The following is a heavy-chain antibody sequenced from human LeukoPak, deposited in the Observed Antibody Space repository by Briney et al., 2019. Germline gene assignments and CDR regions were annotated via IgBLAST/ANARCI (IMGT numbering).Heavy chain of an antibody. CDR3: ARRRTNHHPDY. J-gene: IGHJ4*02. CDR2: IYPDDSDA. V-gene: IGHV5-51*01. Sequence: GESLKISCKGSGYTFTDDWIGWVRQMPGKGLEWMGVIYPDDSDARYSPTFKGHVTMSVDKSISTAYLQWNSLKASDTAVCYCARRRTNHHPDYWGQGTLVIVS. D-gene: IGHD1-14*01. CDR1: GYTFTDDW.